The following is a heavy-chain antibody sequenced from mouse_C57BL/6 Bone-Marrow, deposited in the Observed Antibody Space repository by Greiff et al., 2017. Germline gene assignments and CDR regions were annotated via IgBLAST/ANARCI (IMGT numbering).Heavy chain of an antibody. CDR1: GYSFTSYY. CDR2: IYPGSGNT. D-gene: IGHD1-1*01. J-gene: IGHJ4*01. V-gene: IGHV1-66*01. Sequence: VKLQESGPELVKPGASVKISCKASGYSFTSYYIHWVKQRPGQGLEWIGWIYPGSGNTKYNEKFKGKATLTADTSSSTAYMQLSSLTSEDSAVYYCARNYGSSYRGSYYAMDYWGQGTSVTVSS. CDR3: ARNYGSSYRGSYYAMDY.